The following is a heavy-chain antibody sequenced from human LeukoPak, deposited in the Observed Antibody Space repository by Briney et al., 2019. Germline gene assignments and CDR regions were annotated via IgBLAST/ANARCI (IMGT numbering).Heavy chain of an antibody. D-gene: IGHD4-17*01. CDR3: ARDAPTVTTRVDAFDI. J-gene: IGHJ3*02. CDR2: INAGNGNT. CDR1: GYTFTSYA. V-gene: IGHV1-3*01. Sequence: ASVKVSCKASGYTFTSYAMHWVRQAPGQRLEWMGWINAGNGNTKYSQKFQGRVTITADKSTSTAYMELSSLRSEDTAVYYCARDAPTVTTRVDAFDIWGQGTMVTVSS.